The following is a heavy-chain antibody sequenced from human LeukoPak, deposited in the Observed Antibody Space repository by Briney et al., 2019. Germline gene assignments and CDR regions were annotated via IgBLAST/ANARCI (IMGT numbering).Heavy chain of an antibody. CDR2: IYHSGST. CDR1: GYSISSGYY. Sequence: SETLSLTCAVSGYSISSGYYGGWIRQPPGKGLEKIGSIYHSGSTYYNPSLKSRVTISVDTSKNKFSLKLSSVTAADTAVYYCARHGKQWLPPGTYYFDYWGQGTLVTVSS. D-gene: IGHD6-19*01. V-gene: IGHV4-38-2*01. J-gene: IGHJ4*02. CDR3: ARHGKQWLPPGTYYFDY.